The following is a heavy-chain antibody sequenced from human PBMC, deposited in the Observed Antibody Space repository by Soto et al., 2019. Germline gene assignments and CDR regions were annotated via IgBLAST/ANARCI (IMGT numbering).Heavy chain of an antibody. Sequence: SETLSLTCTVSGGSISSSSYYWGWIRQPPGKGLEWIGSIYYSGSTYYNPSLKSRVTISVDTSKNQFSLKLSSVTAADTAVYYCARHKLDYGDYGFDHWGQGTLVTVSS. CDR2: IYYSGST. V-gene: IGHV4-39*01. CDR3: ARHKLDYGDYGFDH. D-gene: IGHD4-17*01. CDR1: GGSISSSSYY. J-gene: IGHJ4*02.